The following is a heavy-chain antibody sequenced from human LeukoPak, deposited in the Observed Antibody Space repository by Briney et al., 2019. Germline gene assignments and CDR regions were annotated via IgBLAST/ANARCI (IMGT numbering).Heavy chain of an antibody. CDR2: IIPIFGTA. Sequence: GASVKVSCKASGGTFSNYAISWVRQAPGQGLEWMGGIIPIFGTANYAQKFQGRVTITADESTSTAYMELSSLRSEDTAVYYCAGERGYYGSSDYYYVGYYFDYWGQGTLVTVSS. CDR3: AGERGYYGSSDYYYVGYYFDY. CDR1: GGTFSNYA. J-gene: IGHJ4*02. D-gene: IGHD3-22*01. V-gene: IGHV1-69*13.